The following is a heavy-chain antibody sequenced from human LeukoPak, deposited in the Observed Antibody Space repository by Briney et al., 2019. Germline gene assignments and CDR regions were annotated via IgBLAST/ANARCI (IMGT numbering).Heavy chain of an antibody. CDR1: GFAFSSYG. V-gene: IGHV3-30*02. D-gene: IGHD2-2*01. Sequence: GGSLRLSCAASGFAFSSYGMHWVRQAPGKGLEWVAFIRYDGSNKYYADSVKGRFTISRDNSKNTLYLQMNSLRAEDTAIYYCAREDQLPGTFDLWGQGTMVTVSS. CDR2: IRYDGSNK. CDR3: AREDQLPGTFDL. J-gene: IGHJ3*01.